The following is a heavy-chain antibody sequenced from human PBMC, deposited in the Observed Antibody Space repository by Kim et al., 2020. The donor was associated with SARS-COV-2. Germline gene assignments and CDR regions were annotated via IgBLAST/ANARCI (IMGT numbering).Heavy chain of an antibody. CDR1: GGSFSGYY. CDR2: INHSGST. Sequence: SETLSLTCAVYGGSFSGYYWSWIRQPPGKGLEWIGEINHSGSTNYNPSLKSRVTISVDTSKNQFSLKLSSVTAADTAVYYCAIGGRYCSSTSCYDYWGQGTLVTVSS. J-gene: IGHJ4*02. V-gene: IGHV4-34*01. D-gene: IGHD2-2*01. CDR3: AIGGRYCSSTSCYDY.